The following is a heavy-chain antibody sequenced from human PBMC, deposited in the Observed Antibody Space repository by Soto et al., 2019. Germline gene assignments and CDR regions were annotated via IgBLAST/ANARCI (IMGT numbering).Heavy chain of an antibody. D-gene: IGHD3-22*01. CDR1: GGTFSSYA. CDR2: IIPIFGTA. Sequence: QVQLVQSGAEVKKPGSSVKVSCKASGGTFSSYAISWVRQAPGQGLEWMGGIIPIFGTANYAQKFQGRVTITADESTSTAYMELSSLRSEDTAVYYCARDLVGDSSGYLGGFDYWGQGTLVTVSS. J-gene: IGHJ4*02. V-gene: IGHV1-69*12. CDR3: ARDLVGDSSGYLGGFDY.